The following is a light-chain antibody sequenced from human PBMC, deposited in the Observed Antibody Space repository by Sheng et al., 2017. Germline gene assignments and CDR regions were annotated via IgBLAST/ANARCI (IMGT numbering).Light chain of an antibody. CDR1: QSISSW. J-gene: IGKJ1*01. V-gene: IGKV1-5*03. CDR3: QKYESSWT. CDR2: KAS. Sequence: DIQMTQSPSTLSASVGDRVTITCRASQSISSWLAWYQQKPGQAPKILIYKASTLESGVPSRFSGSGSGTEFSLTISSLQPDDIATYYCQKYESSWTFGQGTKVEIK.